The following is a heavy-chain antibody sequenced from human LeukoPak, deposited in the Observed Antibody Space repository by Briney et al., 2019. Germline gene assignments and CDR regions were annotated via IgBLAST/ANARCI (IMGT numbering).Heavy chain of an antibody. V-gene: IGHV3-7*03. CDR2: IKQDGSEK. CDR1: GGSISSSSYY. J-gene: IGHJ6*02. CDR3: ARDHSAAARPPYYYYGMDV. D-gene: IGHD6-25*01. Sequence: ETLSLTCTVSGGSISSSSYYWGWVRQAPGKGLEWVANIKQDGSEKYYVDSVKGRFTISRDNAKNSLYLQMNSLRAEDTAVYYCARDHSAAARPPYYYYGMDVWGQGTTVTVSS.